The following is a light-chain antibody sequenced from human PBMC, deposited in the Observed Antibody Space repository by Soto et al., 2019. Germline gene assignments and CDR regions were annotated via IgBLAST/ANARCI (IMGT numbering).Light chain of an antibody. CDR1: SSDVGGYNY. CDR2: EVS. CDR3: SSYAGSNKV. Sequence: QSVLTQPPSASGSPGQSVTISCTGTSSDVGGYNYVSWYQQHPGKAPKLMIYEVSKRPSGVPDRFSGSKSGNTASLTVSGLQYEDEADYYCSSYAGSNKVFAGGTPLTVL. V-gene: IGLV2-8*01. J-gene: IGLJ2*01.